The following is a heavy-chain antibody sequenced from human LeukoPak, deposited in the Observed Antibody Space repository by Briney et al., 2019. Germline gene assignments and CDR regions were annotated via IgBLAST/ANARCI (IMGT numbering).Heavy chain of an antibody. CDR1: GGSVSSGSYY. CDR2: IYYSGST. J-gene: IGHJ5*02. D-gene: IGHD3-22*01. CDR3: ASPRSYYDSSGYYIS. Sequence: PSETLSLTCTVSGGSVSSGSYYWSWIRQPPGKGLEWIGYIYYSGSTNYSPSLKSRVTISVDTSKNQFSLKLSSVTAADTAVYYCASPRSYYDSSGYYISWGQGTLVTVSS. V-gene: IGHV4-61*01.